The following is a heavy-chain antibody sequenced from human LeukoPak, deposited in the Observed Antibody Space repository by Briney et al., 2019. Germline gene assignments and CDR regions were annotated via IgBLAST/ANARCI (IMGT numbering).Heavy chain of an antibody. J-gene: IGHJ6*02. CDR1: GYTFTSYG. Sequence: GASVKVSCKASGYTFTSYGISWVRQAPGQGLEWMGWISAYNGNTNYAQKVQGRVTMTTDTSTSTAYMELRSLRSDDTAVYYCAREETHHVYYGMDVWGQETMVTVSS. CDR2: ISAYNGNT. D-gene: IGHD1-14*01. CDR3: AREETHHVYYGMDV. V-gene: IGHV1-18*01.